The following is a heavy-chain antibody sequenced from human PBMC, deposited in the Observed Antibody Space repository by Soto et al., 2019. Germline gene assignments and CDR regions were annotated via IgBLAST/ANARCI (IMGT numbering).Heavy chain of an antibody. CDR2: IWHDGGEK. D-gene: IGHD3-10*01. J-gene: IGHJ6*02. Sequence: QEQLVESGGGVVQPGRSLRLSCAASGFRFRSYGMHWVRQAPGKGLEWVAVIWHDGGEKYYADSVKGRFTISRDNSKNTRDLQMDGLRGEDTALYYGARDRGSDAGMDVWGQGATVSVSS. V-gene: IGHV3-33*01. CDR1: GFRFRSYG. CDR3: ARDRGSDAGMDV.